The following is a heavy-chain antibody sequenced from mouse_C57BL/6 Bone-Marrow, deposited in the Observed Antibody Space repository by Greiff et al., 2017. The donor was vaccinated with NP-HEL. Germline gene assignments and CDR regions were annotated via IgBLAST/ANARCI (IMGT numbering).Heavy chain of an antibody. V-gene: IGHV2-9-1*01. CDR2: IWTGGGT. J-gene: IGHJ4*01. D-gene: IGHD1-1*01. Sequence: QVQLQQSGPGLVAPSQSLSITCTVSGFSLTSYAISWVRQPPGKGLEWLGVIWTGGGTNYNSALKSRLSISKDNAKSQVFLKMNSLQTDDTARYYCARNHGDGSREDYAMDYWGQGTSVTVSS. CDR3: ARNHGDGSREDYAMDY. CDR1: GFSLTSYA.